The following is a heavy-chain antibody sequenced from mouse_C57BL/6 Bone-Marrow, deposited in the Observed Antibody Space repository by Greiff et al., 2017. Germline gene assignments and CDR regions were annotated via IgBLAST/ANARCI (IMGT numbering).Heavy chain of an antibody. J-gene: IGHJ3*01. D-gene: IGHD3-2*02. Sequence: QVQLKQPGAELVMPGASVKLSCKASGYTFTSYWMHWVKQRPGQCLEWIGEIDPSDSYTNYNQKFKGKSTLTVDKSSSTAYMQLSSLTSEASAFYYCARHSSGYWFAYWGQGTLVTVSA. CDR3: ARHSSGYWFAY. CDR1: GYTFTSYW. CDR2: IDPSDSYT. V-gene: IGHV1-69*01.